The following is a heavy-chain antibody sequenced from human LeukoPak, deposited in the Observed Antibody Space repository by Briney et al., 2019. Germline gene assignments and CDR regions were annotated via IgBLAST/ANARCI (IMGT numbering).Heavy chain of an antibody. J-gene: IGHJ6*02. Sequence: GGSLRLSCAASGFTFSSYAMHWVRQAPGKGLEWVAVISYDGSNKYYADSVKGRFTISRDNSKNTPYLQMNSLRAEDTAVYYCARSIAVAGAYYYYGMDVWGQGTTVTVSS. D-gene: IGHD6-19*01. CDR1: GFTFSSYA. V-gene: IGHV3-30*04. CDR2: ISYDGSNK. CDR3: ARSIAVAGAYYYYGMDV.